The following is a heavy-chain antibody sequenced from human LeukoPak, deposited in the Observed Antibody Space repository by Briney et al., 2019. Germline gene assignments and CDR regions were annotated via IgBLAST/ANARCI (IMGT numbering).Heavy chain of an antibody. D-gene: IGHD6-13*01. CDR2: IYYSGTT. CDR1: GGSISSYY. J-gene: IGHJ4*02. CDR3: ARGVYIAAAQYAY. Sequence: SETLSLTCTVPGGSISSYYWSWIRQPPGKGLEWIGYIYYSGTTNYNPSLKSRVTISVDTPKNQFSLKLSSVTAADTAVYYCARGVYIAAAQYAYWGQGTLVTVSS. V-gene: IGHV4-59*01.